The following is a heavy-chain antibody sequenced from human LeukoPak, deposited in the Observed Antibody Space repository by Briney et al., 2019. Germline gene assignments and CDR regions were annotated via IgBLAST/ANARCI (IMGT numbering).Heavy chain of an antibody. V-gene: IGHV3-48*01. Sequence: PGGSLRLSCAASGFTFSSYSMNWVRQAPGKGLEWVSYISSSSTIYYADSVKGRFTISRDNAKNSLYLQMNSLRAEDTAVYYCARELYTVWFDPWGQGTLVTVSS. CDR3: ARELYTVWFDP. J-gene: IGHJ5*02. D-gene: IGHD4-11*01. CDR2: ISSSSTI. CDR1: GFTFSSYS.